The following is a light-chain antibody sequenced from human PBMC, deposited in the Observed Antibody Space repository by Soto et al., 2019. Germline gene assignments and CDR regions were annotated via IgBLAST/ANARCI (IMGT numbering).Light chain of an antibody. CDR2: GAS. J-gene: IGKJ5*01. Sequence: EIVLTQSPGTLSLSPGERATLSCRASQSLSSSYLAWHQQKPGQAPRLLIYGASSRATGIPDRFSGSESGTDFTLTISRLEPEDFAVYYCQQYGNSPITFGQGTRLEIK. CDR3: QQYGNSPIT. CDR1: QSLSSSY. V-gene: IGKV3-20*01.